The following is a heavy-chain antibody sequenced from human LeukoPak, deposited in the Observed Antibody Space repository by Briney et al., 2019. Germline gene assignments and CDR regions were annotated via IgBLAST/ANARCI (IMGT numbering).Heavy chain of an antibody. CDR2: IKEDGSVK. CDR3: ASQSFGRFDP. J-gene: IGHJ5*02. Sequence: GGSLRLSCAASGVTFTTYAMSWVRQAPGKGLEWVGNIKEDGSVKYYVDSVKGRFTISRDNAKNSLYLQMNSLRAEDTAVYYCASQSFGRFDPWGQGTRVTVSS. D-gene: IGHD3-16*01. CDR1: GVTFTTYA. V-gene: IGHV3-7*02.